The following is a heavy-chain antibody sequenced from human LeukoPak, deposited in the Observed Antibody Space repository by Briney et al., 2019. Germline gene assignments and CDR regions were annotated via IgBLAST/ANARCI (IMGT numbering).Heavy chain of an antibody. CDR1: GFSFSDYY. V-gene: IGHV3-11*04. CDR3: ARAPDSSGYFYEFDS. Sequence: GGSLRLSCAASGFSFSDYYMSWIRQTPGKGQEWVSYINSSGSIIYYADSVKRRFTISRDNSKNTLYLQMNSLRAEDTAVYYCARAPDSSGYFYEFDSWGQGTLVTVSS. D-gene: IGHD3-22*01. J-gene: IGHJ4*02. CDR2: INSSGSII.